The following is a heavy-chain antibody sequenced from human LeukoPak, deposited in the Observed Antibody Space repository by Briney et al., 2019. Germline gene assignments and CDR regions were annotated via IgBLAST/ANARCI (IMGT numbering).Heavy chain of an antibody. CDR3: ARGGNYHLDY. CDR1: GFTFRTSW. D-gene: IGHD5-24*01. CDR2: MNSDGTTV. Sequence: GGSLRLSCAVSGFTFRTSWMHWVRQAPGGGLVWVSRMNSDGTTVNYADSVKGRFTMSRDNAKNTLYLQMNSLRAEDTAVYYCARGGNYHLDYWGQGTLATVSS. V-gene: IGHV3-74*01. J-gene: IGHJ4*02.